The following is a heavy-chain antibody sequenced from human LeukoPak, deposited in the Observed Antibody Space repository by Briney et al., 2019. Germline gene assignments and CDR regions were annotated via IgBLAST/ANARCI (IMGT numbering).Heavy chain of an antibody. CDR1: GFTFSRYG. CDR3: AKGDFYGSGRDYYYYRDV. J-gene: IGHJ6*03. CDR2: ISGSGGRT. D-gene: IGHD3-10*01. Sequence: PGGSLRLSCAASGFTFSRYGMSWVRQAPGKGLEWVSAISGSGGRTYYADSVKGRFTISSDNSKNTLYLQMNSLRAEDTAVYNCAKGDFYGSGRDYYYYRDVWGKGTTVTISS. V-gene: IGHV3-23*01.